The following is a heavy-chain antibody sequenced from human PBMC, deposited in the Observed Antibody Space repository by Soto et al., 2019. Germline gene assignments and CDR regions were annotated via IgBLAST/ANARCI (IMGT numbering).Heavy chain of an antibody. CDR1: GDSITSNSYF. V-gene: IGHV4-39*01. CDR3: ASGYDILTGYPRGDYYGMDV. J-gene: IGHJ6*02. CDR2: IYYSGST. Sequence: SETLSLTCTVSGDSITSNSYFWVWIRQPPGKGLEWIGSIYYSGSTYYNPSLKSRVTISVDTSKNQFSLKLSSVTAADTAVYYCASGYDILTGYPRGDYYGMDVWGQGTTVTVSS. D-gene: IGHD3-9*01.